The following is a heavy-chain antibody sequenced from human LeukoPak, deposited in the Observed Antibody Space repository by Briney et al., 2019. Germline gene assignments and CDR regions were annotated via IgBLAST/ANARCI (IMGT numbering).Heavy chain of an antibody. CDR2: INWNGGST. V-gene: IGHV3-20*04. D-gene: IGHD3-3*01. J-gene: IGHJ6*03. Sequence: RPGGSLRLSCAASGFTFDDYGMSWVRQAPGKGLEWVSGINWNGGSTGYADSVKGRFTTSRDNAKNTLYLQMNSLRAEDTAVYYCARDSRGYDFWSGHMDVWGKGTTVTVSS. CDR3: ARDSRGYDFWSGHMDV. CDR1: GFTFDDYG.